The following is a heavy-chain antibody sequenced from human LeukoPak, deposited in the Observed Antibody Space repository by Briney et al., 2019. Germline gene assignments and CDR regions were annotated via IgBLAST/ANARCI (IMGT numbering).Heavy chain of an antibody. Sequence: PGGSLRLSCAASGFTFSSYSMNWVRQAPGKGLEWVSSISSSSSYIYYADSVKGRFTISRDNAKNSLYLQMNSLRAEDTAVYYCARDPRIAAAGWYYYMDVWGKGTTVTVSS. J-gene: IGHJ6*03. CDR3: ARDPRIAAAGWYYYMDV. CDR1: GFTFSSYS. V-gene: IGHV3-21*01. CDR2: ISSSSSYI. D-gene: IGHD6-13*01.